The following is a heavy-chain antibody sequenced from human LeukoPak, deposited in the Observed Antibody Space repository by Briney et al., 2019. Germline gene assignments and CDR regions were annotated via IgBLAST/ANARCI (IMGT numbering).Heavy chain of an antibody. D-gene: IGHD3-9*01. J-gene: IGHJ6*03. CDR1: GYTFTGYY. Sequence: ASVKVSCTASGYTFTGYYMHWVRQAPGQGLEWMGWINPNSGGTNYAQKFQGRVTMTRDTSISTAYMELSRLRSDDTAVYYCARSAISAPGYMDVWGKGTTVTVSS. CDR3: ARSAISAPGYMDV. CDR2: INPNSGGT. V-gene: IGHV1-2*02.